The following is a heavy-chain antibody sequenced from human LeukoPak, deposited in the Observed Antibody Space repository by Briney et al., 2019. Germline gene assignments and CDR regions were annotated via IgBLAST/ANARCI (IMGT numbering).Heavy chain of an antibody. CDR1: GFTFSSYW. D-gene: IGHD2-15*01. Sequence: GGSLRLSCAASGFTFSSYWMHWVRQAPGKGLVWVSRISPDGSTTGHADSVKGRFTTSRDNAKNTLFLQMNSLRAEDTAVYFCAGRHCSGGGCYFAGADPFDYWGQGTLVTVSS. V-gene: IGHV3-74*01. CDR3: AGRHCSGGGCYFAGADPFDY. J-gene: IGHJ4*02. CDR2: ISPDGSTT.